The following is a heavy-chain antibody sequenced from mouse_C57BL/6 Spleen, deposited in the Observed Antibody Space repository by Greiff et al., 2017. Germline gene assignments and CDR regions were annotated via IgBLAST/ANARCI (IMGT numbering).Heavy chain of an antibody. V-gene: IGHV1-55*01. CDR1: GYTFTSYW. D-gene: IGHD3-1*01. Sequence: QVQLQQPGAELVKPGASVKMSCKASGYTFTSYWITWVKQRPGQGLEWIGDLYPGSGSTTYNEKFKSKAPLTVDTSSSTAYLQRSSLTSEDAAFYYCAICGGSCIDYWGQGTSVTVSS. CDR3: AICGGSCIDY. CDR2: LYPGSGST. J-gene: IGHJ4*01.